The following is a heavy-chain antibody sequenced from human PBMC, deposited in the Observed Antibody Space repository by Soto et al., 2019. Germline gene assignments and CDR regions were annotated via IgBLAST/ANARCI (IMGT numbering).Heavy chain of an antibody. D-gene: IGHD2-2*01. Sequence: SETLSLTCTVSGGSISSYYWSWIRQPPGKGLEWIGYIYYSGSTNYNPSLKSRVTISVDTSKNQFSLKLSSVTAADTAVYYCARLAWGCSSTSCYAFDIWGQGTMVTVSS. CDR2: IYYSGST. V-gene: IGHV4-59*08. J-gene: IGHJ3*02. CDR3: ARLAWGCSSTSCYAFDI. CDR1: GGSISSYY.